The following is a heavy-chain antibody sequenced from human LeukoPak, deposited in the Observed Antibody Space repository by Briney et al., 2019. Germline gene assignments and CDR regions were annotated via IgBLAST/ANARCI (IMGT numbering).Heavy chain of an antibody. CDR1: GGSISSSSYY. V-gene: IGHV4-39*01. CDR2: IYYSGST. CDR3: ARGRRGEYSSSWPWDY. D-gene: IGHD6-13*01. J-gene: IGHJ4*02. Sequence: SETLSLTCTVSGGSISSSSYYWGWIRQPPGKGLEWIGSIYYSGSTYYNPSLKSRVTISVDTSKNQFSLKLSSVTAADTAVYYCARGRRGEYSSSWPWDYWGQGTLVTVSS.